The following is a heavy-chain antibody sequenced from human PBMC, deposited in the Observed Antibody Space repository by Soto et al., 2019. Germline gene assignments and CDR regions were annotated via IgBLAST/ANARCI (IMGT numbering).Heavy chain of an antibody. CDR3: ARYSGTYRDY. V-gene: IGHV3-21*01. CDR1: GFTFSSYN. D-gene: IGHD1-26*01. CDR2: ITSSSGYI. Sequence: EVQLVESGGGLVKPGGSLRLSCAASGFTFSSYNMNWVGQAPGKGLEWVSSITSSSGYIFYADSVKGRFTISRDNAKNSLYLQMNSLRVEDTAVYYCARYSGTYRDYWGQGTLVTVSS. J-gene: IGHJ4*02.